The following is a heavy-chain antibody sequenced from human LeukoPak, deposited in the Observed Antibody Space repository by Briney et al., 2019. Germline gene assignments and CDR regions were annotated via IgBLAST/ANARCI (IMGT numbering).Heavy chain of an antibody. V-gene: IGHV4-39*07. J-gene: IGHJ5*02. CDR2: IYYSGST. D-gene: IGHD3-16*01. CDR1: GGSISSSSYY. CDR3: ARVGAAHNWFDP. Sequence: PSETLSLTCTVSGGSISSSSYYWGWIRQPPGKGLEWIGSIYYSGSTYYNPSLKSRVTISVDTSKNQFSLKLSSVTAADMAVYYCARVGAAHNWFDPWGQGTLVTVSS.